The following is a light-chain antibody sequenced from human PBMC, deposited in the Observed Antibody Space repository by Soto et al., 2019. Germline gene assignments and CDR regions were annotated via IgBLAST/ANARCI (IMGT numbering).Light chain of an antibody. CDR3: QQYNNWPRT. J-gene: IGKJ1*01. V-gene: IGKV3-15*01. CDR1: QSISSN. Sequence: EIVMTQSPATLSVSPGDRVTLSCWASQSISSNLAWYQQKRGQAPRILIYGASTRYTGIPGRFSGSGSGTEFTITISNLQSEDFAVYYCQQYNNWPRTFGQGTRVEIK. CDR2: GAS.